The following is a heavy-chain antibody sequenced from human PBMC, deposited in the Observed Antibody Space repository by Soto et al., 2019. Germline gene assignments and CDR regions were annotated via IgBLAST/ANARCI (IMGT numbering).Heavy chain of an antibody. J-gene: IGHJ4*02. Sequence: QVHLVQSGAEVKKPVASVKVSCKTSGYTFIRYGISWVRQAPGQGLEWMGWISGYNGNTKFAQKLHGRVTLTTETSTSTAYMELRSLRSDDTAVYYCARGSAYSTPWSFGFWGQGTLVTVSS. D-gene: IGHD6-13*01. CDR2: ISGYNGNT. CDR1: GYTFIRYG. V-gene: IGHV1-18*01. CDR3: ARGSAYSTPWSFGF.